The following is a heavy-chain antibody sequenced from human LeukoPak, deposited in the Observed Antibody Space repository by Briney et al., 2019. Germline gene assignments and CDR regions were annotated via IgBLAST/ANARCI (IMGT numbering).Heavy chain of an antibody. CDR2: IYYSGST. Sequence: SETLSLTCTVSGGSISNNSYYWGWIRQPPGKGLEWIGSIYYSGSTFYNPSLKSRVTIFVDTSKNQFSLKLSSVTAADTAVYYCARALITASVYFDYWGQGTLVTVSS. J-gene: IGHJ4*02. V-gene: IGHV4-39*01. CDR3: ARALITASVYFDY. CDR1: GGSISNNSYY. D-gene: IGHD6-6*01.